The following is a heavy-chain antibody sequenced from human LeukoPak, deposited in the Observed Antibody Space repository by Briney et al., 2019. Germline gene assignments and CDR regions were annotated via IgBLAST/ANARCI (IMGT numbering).Heavy chain of an antibody. CDR3: ARGQRGYDYSYYYYYMDV. J-gene: IGHJ6*03. V-gene: IGHV4-34*01. CDR2: INHSGST. D-gene: IGHD5-12*01. CDR1: GGSFSGYY. Sequence: SETLSLNSAVYGGSFSGYYWSWIRQPPGQGLEWIGEINHSGSTNYNPSLKSRVTISVDTSKNQFSLKLSSVTAAVTAVYYCARGQRGYDYSYYYYYMDVWGKGTTVTVSS.